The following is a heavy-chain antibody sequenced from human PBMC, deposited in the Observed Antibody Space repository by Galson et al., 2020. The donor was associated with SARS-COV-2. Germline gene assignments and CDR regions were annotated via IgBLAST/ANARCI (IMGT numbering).Heavy chain of an antibody. CDR3: ARAAWRGSGGQFDH. V-gene: IGHV4-39*07. D-gene: IGHD3-10*01. CDR2: MYYSGNT. J-gene: IGHJ4*02. Sequence: SETLSLTCSVSGGSISSSGYYWAWIRQPPGKGLEWMGSMYYSGNTYYNPSLKSRVTMSVDTSKEQFSLNVSSVTAADTAVYSCARAAWRGSGGQFDHWGQGILVTVSS. CDR1: GGSISSSGYY.